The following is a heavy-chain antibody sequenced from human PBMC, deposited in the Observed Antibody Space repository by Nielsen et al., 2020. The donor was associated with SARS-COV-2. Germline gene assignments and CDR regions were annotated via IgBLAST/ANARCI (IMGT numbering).Heavy chain of an antibody. Sequence: GESLKISCAASGFTFSSYGMHWVRQAPGKGLEWVAVISYDGSNKYYADSVKGRFTISRDNSKNTLYPQMNSLRAEDTAVYYCAKDGAVAGGYYWGQGTLVTVSS. CDR2: ISYDGSNK. V-gene: IGHV3-30*18. CDR3: AKDGAVAGGYY. J-gene: IGHJ4*02. D-gene: IGHD6-19*01. CDR1: GFTFSSYG.